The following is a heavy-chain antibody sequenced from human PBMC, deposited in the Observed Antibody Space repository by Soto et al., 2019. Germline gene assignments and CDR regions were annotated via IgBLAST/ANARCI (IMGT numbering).Heavy chain of an antibody. CDR2: INVYNGNT. J-gene: IGHJ5*02. CDR3: ARGVGSGSYYNQYNWFDP. Sequence: QVQLVQSRGEVKKPGASVKVSCKASGYTFTNYGISWVRQAPGQGLEWMGWINVYNGNTKYAQKVQGRVTMTTDTSTSTAYMELRSLRSDDTAVYYCARGVGSGSYYNQYNWFDPWGQGTLVTVSS. CDR1: GYTFTNYG. D-gene: IGHD3-10*01. V-gene: IGHV1-18*01.